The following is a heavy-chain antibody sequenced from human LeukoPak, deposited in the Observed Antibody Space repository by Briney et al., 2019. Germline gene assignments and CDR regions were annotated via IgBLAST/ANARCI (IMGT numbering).Heavy chain of an antibody. J-gene: IGHJ3*02. CDR2: MNPNSGNT. D-gene: IGHD3-22*01. CDR3: ARWEMYYYDSSGYYDLNAFDI. Sequence: ASVKVSCKASGYTFTSYDINWVRQATGQGLEWMGWMNPNSGNTGYAQKFQGRLTVTRDTSTSTAYMELRSLRSDDTAVYYCARWEMYYYDSSGYYDLNAFDIWGQGTMVTVSS. CDR1: GYTFTSYD. V-gene: IGHV1-8*01.